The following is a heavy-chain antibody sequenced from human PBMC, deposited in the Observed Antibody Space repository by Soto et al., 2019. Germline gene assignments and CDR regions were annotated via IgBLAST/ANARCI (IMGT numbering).Heavy chain of an antibody. D-gene: IGHD6-13*01. CDR3: ARAPRTIAAAGRGLGLYDY. CDR2: IYTSGST. CDR1: GCSISSYY. V-gene: IGHV4-4*07. Sequence: QVQLQESGPGLVKPSETLSLTCTVSGCSISSYYWSWIRQPAGKGLEWIWRIYTSGSTNYHPSLKSRVTMSVDTSKNQFSLKLSSVTAADTAVYYCARAPRTIAAAGRGLGLYDYWGQGTLVTVSS. J-gene: IGHJ4*02.